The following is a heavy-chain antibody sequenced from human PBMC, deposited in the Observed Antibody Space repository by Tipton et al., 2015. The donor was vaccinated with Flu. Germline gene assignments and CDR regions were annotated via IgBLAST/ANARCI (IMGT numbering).Heavy chain of an antibody. V-gene: IGHV3-7*01. CDR1: KFTFSNYW. Sequence: VQLVQSGGGLVQPGGSLRLSCVASKFTFSNYWMSWVRQAPGKGLEWVGNIKEDGNEKYYVDSVKGRFTISRDNAKNSLYLQMNNLRAEDTAIYYCARDGAILYSTCGWFDSWGQGTLVTVSS. CDR3: ARDGAILYSTCGWFDS. D-gene: IGHD2-15*01. CDR2: IKEDGNEK. J-gene: IGHJ5*01.